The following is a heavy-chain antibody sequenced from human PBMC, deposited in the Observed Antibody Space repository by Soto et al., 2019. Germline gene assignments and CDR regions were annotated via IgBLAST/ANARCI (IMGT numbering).Heavy chain of an antibody. CDR2: IIPIFGTA. CDR1: GGTFSSYA. V-gene: IGHV1-69*06. Sequence: SVKVSCKASGGTFSSYAISWVRQAPGQGLEWMGGIIPIFGTANYAQKFQGRVTITADKSASTAYMELSSLRSEDTAVYYCASSAQGQGMLAEKAYYYYYYGMDVWGQGTTVTVSS. CDR3: ASSAQGQGMLAEKAYYYYYYGMDV. D-gene: IGHD2-8*01. J-gene: IGHJ6*02.